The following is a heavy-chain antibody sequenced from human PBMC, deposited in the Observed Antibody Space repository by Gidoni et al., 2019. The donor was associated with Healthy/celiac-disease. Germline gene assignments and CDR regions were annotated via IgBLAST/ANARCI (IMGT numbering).Heavy chain of an antibody. J-gene: IGHJ4*02. V-gene: IGHV3-33*01. CDR2: IWYDGSNK. CDR3: ARAWADIVVVPAAMDY. Sequence: QVQLVESGGGVVQPGRSLRLSCAASGFPFRSYGMHWVRQAPGKGLEWVAVIWYDGSNKYYADSVKGRFTISRDNSKNTLYLQMNSLRAEDTAVYYCARAWADIVVVPAAMDYWGQGTLVTVSS. CDR1: GFPFRSYG. D-gene: IGHD2-2*01.